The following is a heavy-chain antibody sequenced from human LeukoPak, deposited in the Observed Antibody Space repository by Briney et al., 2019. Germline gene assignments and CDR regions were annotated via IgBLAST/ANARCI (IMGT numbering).Heavy chain of an antibody. CDR2: IYTSGST. V-gene: IGHV4-4*09. D-gene: IGHD3-10*01. CDR3: ARRGPGGWFDP. Sequence: SETLSLTCTVSGGSISSYYWSWIRQPPGKGLEWIGYIYTSGSTNYNPSLKSRVTISVDTSKNQFSLKLSSVTAADTAVYYCARRGPGGWFDPWGRGTLVTVSS. J-gene: IGHJ5*02. CDR1: GGSISSYY.